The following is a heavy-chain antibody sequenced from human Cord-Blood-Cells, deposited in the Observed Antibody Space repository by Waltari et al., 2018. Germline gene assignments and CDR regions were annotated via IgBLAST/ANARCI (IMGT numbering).Heavy chain of an antibody. CDR3: AKAPDYDFWSGYYTWFDP. D-gene: IGHD3-3*01. J-gene: IGHJ5*02. Sequence: EVQLVESGGGLVQPGGSLRLSCAASGFTFSSYAMSWVRQAPGKGLEWVSAISGRCRSTYYADSLKGRFTISRDNSKNTLYLQMTGRRAEDTAVYYCAKAPDYDFWSGYYTWFDPWGQGTLVTVSS. CDR2: ISGRCRST. CDR1: GFTFSSYA. V-gene: IGHV3-23*04.